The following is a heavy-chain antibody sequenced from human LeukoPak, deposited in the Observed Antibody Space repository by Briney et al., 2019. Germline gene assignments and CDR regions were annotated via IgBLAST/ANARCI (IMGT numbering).Heavy chain of an antibody. Sequence: GGSLRLSCAASGFTFSSYAMSWVRQAPGKGLEWVSAISGSGGSTYYADSMKGRFTISRDNSKNTLYLQMNSLRAEDTAVYYCAKDQPLVSLRFLEWSPNWFDPWGQGTLVTVSS. V-gene: IGHV3-23*01. CDR2: ISGSGGST. CDR1: GFTFSSYA. D-gene: IGHD3-3*01. J-gene: IGHJ5*02. CDR3: AKDQPLVSLRFLEWSPNWFDP.